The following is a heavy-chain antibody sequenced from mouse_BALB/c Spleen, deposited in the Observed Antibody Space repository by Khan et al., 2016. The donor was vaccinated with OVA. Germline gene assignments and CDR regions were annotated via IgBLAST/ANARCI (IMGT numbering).Heavy chain of an antibody. CDR1: GISITSGNYR. CDR2: IYYSGTV. V-gene: IGHV3-5*02. J-gene: IGHJ1*01. CDR3: ARDDGSLYWYFDG. Sequence: EVQLQESGPGLVKPSQTVSLTCTVTGISITSGNYRWSWIRQFPGNKLEWIGNIYYSGTVTYNPSLTSRTTITRDTSKNQFFLEMNSLTAEDTATYYCARDDGSLYWYFDGWGAGTTVTVSS. D-gene: IGHD1-1*01.